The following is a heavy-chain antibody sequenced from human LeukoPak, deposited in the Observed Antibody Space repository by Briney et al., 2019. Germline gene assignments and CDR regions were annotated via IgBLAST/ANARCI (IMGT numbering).Heavy chain of an antibody. V-gene: IGHV5-51*01. Sequence: GESLKISFKGSGYSFTSYWIGWVRQTPGKGLEWMGIIYPGDSDTRYSPSFQGQVTISADKSISTAYLQWSSLKASDTAMYYCARYLDSSGYYDAFDIWGQGTMVTVSS. CDR3: ARYLDSSGYYDAFDI. CDR2: IYPGDSDT. D-gene: IGHD3-22*01. J-gene: IGHJ3*02. CDR1: GYSFTSYW.